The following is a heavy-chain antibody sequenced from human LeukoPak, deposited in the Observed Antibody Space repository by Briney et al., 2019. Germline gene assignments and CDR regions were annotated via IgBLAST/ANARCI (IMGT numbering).Heavy chain of an antibody. D-gene: IGHD1-26*01. V-gene: IGHV3-11*06. CDR2: ISSSSSYI. Sequence: GGSLRLSCAASGFTFSDYYMSWIRQAPGKGLEWVSYISSSSSYIYYADSVKGRFTISRDNAKNSLYLQMNSLRAEDTAVYYCARDLYDTVGANYFDYWGQGTLVTVSS. J-gene: IGHJ4*02. CDR3: ARDLYDTVGANYFDY. CDR1: GFTFSDYY.